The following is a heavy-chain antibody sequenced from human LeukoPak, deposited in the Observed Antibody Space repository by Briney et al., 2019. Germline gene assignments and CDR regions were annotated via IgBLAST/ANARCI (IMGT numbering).Heavy chain of an antibody. CDR2: IYPGDSDM. D-gene: IGHD3-22*01. V-gene: IGHV5-51*01. CDR1: GYTFTSYW. J-gene: IGHJ4*02. CDR3: ARLADYDSSGYSSSFDY. Sequence: GESLKISCKGSGYTFTSYWIGWVRQMPGKGLEWMGIIYPGDSDMTYSPSFQGQVTISADKSISTAYLQWSRLKASDTAMYYCARLADYDSSGYSSSFDYWGQGTLVTVSS.